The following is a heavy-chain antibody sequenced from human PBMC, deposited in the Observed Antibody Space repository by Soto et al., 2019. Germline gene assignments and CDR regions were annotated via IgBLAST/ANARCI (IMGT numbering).Heavy chain of an antibody. J-gene: IGHJ6*02. D-gene: IGHD3-10*01. CDR2: ISAYNGNT. V-gene: IGHV1-18*01. Sequence: QVQLVQSGAEVKKPGASVKVSCKASGYTFTSYGISWVRQAPGQGLEWMGWISAYNGNTNYAQKLQGRVTMTTDTXXSXAXXELRSLRSDDTAVYYCAKADVLLWFGELRGYGMDVWGQGTTVTVSS. CDR3: AKADVLLWFGELRGYGMDV. CDR1: GYTFTSYG.